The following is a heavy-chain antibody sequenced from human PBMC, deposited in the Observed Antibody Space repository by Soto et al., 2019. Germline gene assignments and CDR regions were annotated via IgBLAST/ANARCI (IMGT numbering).Heavy chain of an antibody. V-gene: IGHV4-61*01. CDR1: GGSVSGDKNY. CDR3: ATSPRFAFDF. CDR2: ISYSGAT. J-gene: IGHJ3*01. Sequence: QVQLQESGPGLVKPSETLSLTCSVSGGSVSGDKNYWSWIRQSPGKGLEWIGFISYSGATIYNPSLKSRLTISVDKSKNQFSLRLSSVTASDTALYYSATSPRFAFDFWGQGTTVIVSS. D-gene: IGHD3-16*01.